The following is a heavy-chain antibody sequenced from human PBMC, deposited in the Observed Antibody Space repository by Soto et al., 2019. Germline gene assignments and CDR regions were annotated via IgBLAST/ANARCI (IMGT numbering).Heavy chain of an antibody. J-gene: IGHJ3*02. CDR2: IYYSGST. V-gene: IGHV4-61*01. Sequence: SETLSLTCPVSGGSDSSGIYYWSWIRQPPGKGLEWIGYIYYSGSTNYNPSLKSRVTISVDTSKNQFALKLSSVTAAGTAVYYCARWADYTDAFDIWGQGPMVT. CDR3: ARWADYTDAFDI. D-gene: IGHD4-4*01. CDR1: GGSDSSGIYY.